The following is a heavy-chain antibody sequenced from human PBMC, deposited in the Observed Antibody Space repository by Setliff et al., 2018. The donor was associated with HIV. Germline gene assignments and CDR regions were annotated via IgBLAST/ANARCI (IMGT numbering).Heavy chain of an antibody. J-gene: IGHJ3*02. CDR1: GGSISSSVYY. CDR3: ARRQQLWLLYAFDI. Sequence: PSETLSLTCTVSGGSISSSVYYWGWIRQPPGKGLEWIGSIYYSGSTYYNPSLKSRVTISVDTSKNQFSLKLSSVTAADTAVYYCARRQQLWLLYAFDIWGQGTMVTVSS. CDR2: IYYSGST. D-gene: IGHD5-18*01. V-gene: IGHV4-39*01.